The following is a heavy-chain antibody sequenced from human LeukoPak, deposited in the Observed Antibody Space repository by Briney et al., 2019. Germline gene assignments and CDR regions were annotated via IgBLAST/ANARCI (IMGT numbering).Heavy chain of an antibody. CDR2: IWYDGSNK. J-gene: IGHJ5*02. CDR1: GFTFSSYG. CDR3: AKPLYGAYNWFDP. D-gene: IGHD4-17*01. Sequence: GGSLRLSCAASGFTFSSYGMHWVRQAPGKGLEWVAVIWYDGSNKYYADSARGRFTISRDNSKSTLYLQLSSLRAEDTAVYYCAKPLYGAYNWFDPWGQGTLVTVSS. V-gene: IGHV3-33*06.